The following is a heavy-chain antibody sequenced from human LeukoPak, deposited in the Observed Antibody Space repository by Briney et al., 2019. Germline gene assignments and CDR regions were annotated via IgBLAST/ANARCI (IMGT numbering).Heavy chain of an antibody. CDR1: GFTFSSYE. D-gene: IGHD3-9*01. J-gene: IGHJ4*02. CDR2: ISSSGSTI. CDR3: ARDSGGYFDRNHFAN. Sequence: PGGSLRLSCAASGFTFSSYEMNWVRQAPGKGLEWVSYISSSGSTIYYADSVKGRFTISRHNAKNSLYLEMNSLRAEDTAVYYCARDSGGYFDRNHFANWGQGTLVTVSS. V-gene: IGHV3-48*03.